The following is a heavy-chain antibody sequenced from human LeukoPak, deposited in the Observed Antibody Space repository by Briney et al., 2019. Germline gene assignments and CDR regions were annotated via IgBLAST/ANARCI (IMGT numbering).Heavy chain of an antibody. J-gene: IGHJ4*02. V-gene: IGHV4-59*07. CDR2: IYYSGST. CDR3: ARTGLSGSYYFDY. Sequence: SDTLSLTCTVSGGSISSHYWSWIRQPPGKGLEWIGYIYYSGSTNYNPSLKSRVTISVDTSKNQFSLKLSSVTAADTAVYYCARTGLSGSYYFDYWGQGTLVTVSS. D-gene: IGHD2-2*01. CDR1: GGSISSHY.